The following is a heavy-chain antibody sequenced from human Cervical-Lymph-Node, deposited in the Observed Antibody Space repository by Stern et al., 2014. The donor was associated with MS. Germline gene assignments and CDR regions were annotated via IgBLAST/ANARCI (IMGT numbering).Heavy chain of an antibody. Sequence: QLVQSGAEVKKPGASVKVSCKASGYTFTSYGISWVRQAPGQGLEWMGWISAYNGNTNYAQKLQGRVTMTTDTSTSTAYMELRSLRSDDTAVYYCARDQDYDFWSGSHYYYGMDVWGQGTTVTVSS. D-gene: IGHD3-3*01. CDR3: ARDQDYDFWSGSHYYYGMDV. V-gene: IGHV1-18*01. J-gene: IGHJ6*02. CDR1: GYTFTSYG. CDR2: ISAYNGNT.